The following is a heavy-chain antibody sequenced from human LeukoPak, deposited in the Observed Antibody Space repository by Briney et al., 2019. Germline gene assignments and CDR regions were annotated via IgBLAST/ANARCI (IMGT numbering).Heavy chain of an antibody. CDR2: ISYDGRSK. CDR1: GFTFSSYG. J-gene: IGHJ4*02. CDR3: ARERTVMVSREFDY. Sequence: GGSLRLSCAASGFTFSSYGMHWVRQAPGKGLEWVAVISYDGRSKYYADSVKGRFTISRDNSKSTLNLQMNSLRAEGTAVYYCARERTVMVSREFDYWGQGTLVIVSS. D-gene: IGHD5-18*01. V-gene: IGHV3-30*03.